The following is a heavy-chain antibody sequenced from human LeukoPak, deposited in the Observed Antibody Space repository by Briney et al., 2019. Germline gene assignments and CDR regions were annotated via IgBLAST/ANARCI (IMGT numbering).Heavy chain of an antibody. Sequence: PGRSLRLSCAASGFSFSGYGMHWVRQAPGKGLEWVAVISYDGSDKKYGDSVKGRFTISRDNSKNTLYLQMNSLRAEDTAVYYCAKDARAAIAVFFYFDFWGQGTLVTVSS. J-gene: IGHJ4*02. CDR2: ISYDGSDK. D-gene: IGHD6-19*01. V-gene: IGHV3-30*18. CDR3: AKDARAAIAVFFYFDF. CDR1: GFSFSGYG.